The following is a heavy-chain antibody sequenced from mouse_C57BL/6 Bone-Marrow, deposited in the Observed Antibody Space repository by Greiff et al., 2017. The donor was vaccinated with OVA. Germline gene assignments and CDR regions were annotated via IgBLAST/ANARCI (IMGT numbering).Heavy chain of an antibody. Sequence: EVKLVESGGGLVKPGGSLKLSCAASGFTFSSYAMSWVRPTPEKRLEWVATISDGGSYTYYPDNVKGRFTISRDNAKNNLYLQMSHLKSEDTASDYCARRWLLMDYWGQGTSVTVSS. D-gene: IGHD2-3*01. J-gene: IGHJ4*01. V-gene: IGHV5-4*03. CDR1: GFTFSSYA. CDR2: ISDGGSYT. CDR3: ARRWLLMDY.